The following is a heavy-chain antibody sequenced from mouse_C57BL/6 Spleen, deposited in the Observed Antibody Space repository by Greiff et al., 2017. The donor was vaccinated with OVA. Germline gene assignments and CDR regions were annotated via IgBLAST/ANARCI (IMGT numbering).Heavy chain of an antibody. Sequence: QVTLKESGPGILQPSQTLSLTCSFSGFSLSTFGMGVGWIRQPSGKGLEWLAHIWWDDDKYYNPALKSRLTISKDTSKHQVFLKIANVDTADTATYYCARIAKGLALRDAMDYWGQGTSVTVSS. CDR1: GFSLSTFGMG. V-gene: IGHV8-8*01. CDR2: IWWDDDK. D-gene: IGHD1-3*01. J-gene: IGHJ4*01. CDR3: ARIAKGLALRDAMDY.